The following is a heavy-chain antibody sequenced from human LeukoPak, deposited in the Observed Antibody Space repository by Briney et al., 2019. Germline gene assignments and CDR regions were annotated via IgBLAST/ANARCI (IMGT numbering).Heavy chain of an antibody. D-gene: IGHD1-14*01. V-gene: IGHV4-39*01. CDR1: GGSINNRNYY. J-gene: IGHJ4*02. CDR3: ARLPVYFGKGYFDS. Sequence: SETLSLTCSVSGGSINNRNYYWGWVRQPPGKELEWIGHIYFGGSTFYTPSLKSRLTMSIDTSKDQFSLNINSVAAADAAVYYCARLPVYFGKGYFDSWGRGTLVTVSS. CDR2: IYFGGST.